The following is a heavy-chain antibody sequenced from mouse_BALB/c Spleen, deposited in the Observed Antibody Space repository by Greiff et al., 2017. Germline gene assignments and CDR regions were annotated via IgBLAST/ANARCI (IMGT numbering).Heavy chain of an antibody. D-gene: IGHD2-2*01. J-gene: IGHJ3*01. V-gene: IGHV2-2*02. CDR1: GFSLTSYG. CDR3: ARNSPYGYDGGFAY. CDR2: IWSGGST. Sequence: QVQLQQSGPGLVQPSQSLSITCTVSGFSLTSYGVRWVRQSPGKGLEWLGVIWSGGSTDYYAAFISSMSISKDNSKSQVFFKMNSLQAKDTAIYYCARNSPYGYDGGFAYWGQGTLVTVSA.